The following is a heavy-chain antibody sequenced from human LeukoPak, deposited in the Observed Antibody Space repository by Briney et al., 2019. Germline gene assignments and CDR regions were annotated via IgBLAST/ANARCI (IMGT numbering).Heavy chain of an antibody. CDR1: GYSISSGYY. CDR2: IYHSGST. J-gene: IGHJ3*02. Sequence: SETLSLTCTVSGYSISSGYYWGWIRQPPGKGLEWIGSIYHSGSTYYNPSLKSRVTISVDTSKNQFSLKLSSVTAADTAVYYCARGRNTIFGVEWDAFDIWGQGTMVTVSS. V-gene: IGHV4-38-2*02. CDR3: ARGRNTIFGVEWDAFDI. D-gene: IGHD3-3*01.